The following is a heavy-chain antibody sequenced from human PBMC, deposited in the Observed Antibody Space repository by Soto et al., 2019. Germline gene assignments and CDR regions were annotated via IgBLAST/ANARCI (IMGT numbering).Heavy chain of an antibody. J-gene: IGHJ4*02. Sequence: GASVKVSCKASGYTFTSYAMNWVRQAPGQRLEWMGWINAGNGNTKYSQKFQGRVTITRDTSASTAYMELSSLRSEDTAVYYCARVTTMVRGVINPHFGYWGQGTLVTVSS. CDR1: GYTFTSYA. V-gene: IGHV1-3*01. D-gene: IGHD3-10*01. CDR2: INAGNGNT. CDR3: ARVTTMVRGVINPHFGY.